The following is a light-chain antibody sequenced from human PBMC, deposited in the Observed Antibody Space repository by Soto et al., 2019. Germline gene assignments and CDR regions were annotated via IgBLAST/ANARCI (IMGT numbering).Light chain of an antibody. Sequence: EIVMTQSPATLSVSPGERATLSCRASQSVSSNLAWYQQKPGQAPRLLIYGASTRATGIPARFSGSGSGTEFTLTISSLQSEDFAVYYCQQSNNWFTFGQGTKVEIK. J-gene: IGKJ1*01. CDR2: GAS. CDR1: QSVSSN. CDR3: QQSNNWFT. V-gene: IGKV3-15*01.